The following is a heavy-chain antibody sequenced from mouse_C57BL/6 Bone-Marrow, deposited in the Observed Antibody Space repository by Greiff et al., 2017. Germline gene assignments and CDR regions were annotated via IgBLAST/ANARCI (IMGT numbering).Heavy chain of an antibody. CDR2: IYPGSGST. CDR3: AHAMDY. CDR1: GYTFTSYW. V-gene: IGHV1-55*01. Sequence: VQLQQPGAELVKPGASVKMSCKASGYTFTSYWMTWVKQRPGQGLEWIEDIYPGSGSTNYNEKFKSKATLTVDKSSSTAYMQLISLTSEDASVYYCAHAMDYWGQGTSVTVSS. J-gene: IGHJ4*01.